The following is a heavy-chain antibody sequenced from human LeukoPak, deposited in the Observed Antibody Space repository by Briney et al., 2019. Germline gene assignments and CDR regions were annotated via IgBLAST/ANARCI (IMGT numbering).Heavy chain of an antibody. CDR2: ISSSSSYI. J-gene: IGHJ4*02. Sequence: GGSLRLSCAVSGFTLSSYSMNWVRQAPGKGLEWVSSISSSSSYIYYADSVKGRFTISRDNAKNSLYLQMNSLRAEDTAVYYCARGQLDDYYDSSGYSPPGLDYWGQGTLVTVSS. D-gene: IGHD3-22*01. CDR1: GFTLSSYS. CDR3: ARGQLDDYYDSSGYSPPGLDY. V-gene: IGHV3-21*01.